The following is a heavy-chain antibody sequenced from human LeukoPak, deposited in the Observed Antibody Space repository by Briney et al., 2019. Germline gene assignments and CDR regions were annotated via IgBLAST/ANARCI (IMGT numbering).Heavy chain of an antibody. CDR1: GGSISSGGYC. D-gene: IGHD5-12*01. CDR2: IYYSGST. J-gene: IGHJ4*02. Sequence: SETPSLTCTVSGGSISSGGYCWSWIRQHPGQGLEWIGYIYYSGSTYYNPSLKSRVTISVDTSKNQFSLKLSSVTAADTAVYYCARITGPYSCYDWTWGQGTLVTVSS. CDR3: ARITGPYSCYDWT. V-gene: IGHV4-31*03.